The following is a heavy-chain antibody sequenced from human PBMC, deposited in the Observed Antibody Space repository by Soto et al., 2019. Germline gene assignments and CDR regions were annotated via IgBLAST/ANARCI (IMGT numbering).Heavy chain of an antibody. J-gene: IGHJ4*02. CDR2: IIPIFGTA. CDR1: GGTFSSYA. CDR3: SYHYDSSGYYLY. V-gene: IGHV1-69*13. Sequence: SSVKVSCKASGGTFSSYAISWVRQAPGQGLEWMGGIIPIFGTANYAQKFQGRVTITADESTSTAYMELSSLRSEDTAVYYCSYHYDSSGYYLYWGQGTLVTVPS. D-gene: IGHD3-22*01.